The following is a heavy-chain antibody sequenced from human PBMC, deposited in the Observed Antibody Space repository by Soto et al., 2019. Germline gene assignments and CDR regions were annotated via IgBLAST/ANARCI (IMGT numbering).Heavy chain of an antibody. D-gene: IGHD1-7*01. CDR1: GFIFTRYS. V-gene: IGHV3-21*06. J-gene: IGHJ4*02. CDR3: ARESEELTSNFDY. Sequence: EVQLVESGGGLVKPGGSLRLSCAASGFIFTRYSMSWVRQAPGKGLEWVSSISSTTNYIYYGDYMKGRFTISRDNAKNSLYLEMNSRRAEDTAVYYCARESEELTSNFDYWGQGTLVTVSS. CDR2: ISSTTNYI.